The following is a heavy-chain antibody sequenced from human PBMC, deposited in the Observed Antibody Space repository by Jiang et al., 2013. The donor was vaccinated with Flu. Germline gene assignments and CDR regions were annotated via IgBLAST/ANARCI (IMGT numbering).Heavy chain of an antibody. CDR3: ARGDPTGRRRGYSYGPPGGNY. J-gene: IGHJ4*02. V-gene: IGHV4-34*01. D-gene: IGHD5-18*01. CDR1: GGSFSGYY. CDR2: INHSGST. Sequence: LLKPSETLSLTCAVYGGSFSGYYWSWIRQPPGKGLEWIGEINHSGSTNYNPSLKSRVTISVDMSKNQFSLKLSSVTAADTAVYYCARGDPTGRRRGYSYGPPGGNYWGQGTLVTVSS.